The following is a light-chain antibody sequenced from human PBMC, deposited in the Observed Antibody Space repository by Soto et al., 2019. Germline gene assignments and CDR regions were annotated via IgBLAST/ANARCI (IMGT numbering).Light chain of an antibody. J-gene: IGKJ1*01. Sequence: EILMTQSPATLSVSPGERATLSCRASQSVSSNLAWYQQKPGQAPRLLFYGASTMATGIPARFSGSGSGTEFTLTISSLQSEDFAVYYCQQYNNWPRTFGQGTKVEIK. CDR2: GAS. CDR3: QQYNNWPRT. CDR1: QSVSSN. V-gene: IGKV3-15*01.